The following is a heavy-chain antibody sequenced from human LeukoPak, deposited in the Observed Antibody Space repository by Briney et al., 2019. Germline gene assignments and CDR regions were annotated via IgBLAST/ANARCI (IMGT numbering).Heavy chain of an antibody. D-gene: IGHD3-22*01. V-gene: IGHV4-4*07. CDR3: ARESYYDNAFDI. J-gene: IGHJ3*02. CDR2: IYTTGST. Sequence: SETLTLTCTVSGGSLSNYYWCWIRQPAGKGLEWIGRIYTTGSTNYNPSLTSRVTMSVDMSENQFSLKLSSVTAADTAVYYCARESYYDNAFDIWGQGTMVTVSA. CDR1: GGSLSNYY.